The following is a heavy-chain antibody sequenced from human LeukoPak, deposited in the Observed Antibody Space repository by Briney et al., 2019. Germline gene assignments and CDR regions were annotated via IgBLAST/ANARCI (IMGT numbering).Heavy chain of an antibody. J-gene: IGHJ4*02. CDR1: GFTFSDYY. Sequence: PGGSLRLSCVASGFTFSDYYMSWIRQAPGKGLEWVSYISMSGTTIYYADSVKGRFTISRDNARNSLYLQMNSLRAEDTAVYYCARARGPYGDYHYFDSWGQGTLVTVSS. D-gene: IGHD4-17*01. CDR2: ISMSGTTI. CDR3: ARARGPYGDYHYFDS. V-gene: IGHV3-11*01.